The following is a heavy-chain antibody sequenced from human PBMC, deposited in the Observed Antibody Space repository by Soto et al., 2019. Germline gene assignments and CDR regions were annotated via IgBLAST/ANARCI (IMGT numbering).Heavy chain of an antibody. D-gene: IGHD3-3*02. V-gene: IGHV4-34*01. CDR2: ITHSGGT. J-gene: IGHJ6*02. CDR1: GGSFSGYF. Sequence: SETLSLTCAVSGGSFSGYFCTWIRQAPGKGLEWIGEITHSGGTNYNSSLKSRVMISVDTSKKQFSLILSSVTAADTAVYYCARDRQFYHFWSGYENEGPDGLDVWGQGTTVTAP. CDR3: ARDRQFYHFWSGYENEGPDGLDV.